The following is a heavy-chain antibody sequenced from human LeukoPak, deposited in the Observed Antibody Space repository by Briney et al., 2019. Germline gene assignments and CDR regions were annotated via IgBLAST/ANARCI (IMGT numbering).Heavy chain of an antibody. D-gene: IGHD6-13*01. CDR1: GGTFSSYA. V-gene: IGHV1-69*13. Sequence: SVKVSCKASGGTFSSYAISWVRQAPGQGLEWMGGIIPIFGTANYGQKFQGRVTITADESTSTAYMELSSLRSEDTAVYYCARDKAAAGTGFDYWGQGTLVTVSS. CDR2: IIPIFGTA. CDR3: ARDKAAAGTGFDY. J-gene: IGHJ4*02.